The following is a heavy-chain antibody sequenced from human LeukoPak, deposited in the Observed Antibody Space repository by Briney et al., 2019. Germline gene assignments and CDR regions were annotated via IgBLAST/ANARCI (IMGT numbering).Heavy chain of an antibody. CDR2: IEPDGSEK. CDR3: ARPGVAGRAFDI. CDR1: GFTFSETW. D-gene: IGHD3-10*01. Sequence: PGGSLRRSCAASGFTFSETWMNWVRQVPGKGLEWVGNIEPDGSEKYYLASVEGRFTISRDNVKNSLFLQMNSLRVEDTAVYYCARPGVAGRAFDIWGQGNVVTVSS. V-gene: IGHV3-7*01. J-gene: IGHJ3*02.